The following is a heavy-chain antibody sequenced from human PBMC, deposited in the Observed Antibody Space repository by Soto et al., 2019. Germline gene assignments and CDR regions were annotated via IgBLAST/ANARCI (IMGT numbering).Heavy chain of an antibody. CDR2: IIPIFGTA. D-gene: IGHD3-22*01. Sequence: SVKVSCKASGGTFGSYAISWVRQAPGQGLEWMGGIIPIFGTANYAQKFQGRVTITADESTSTAYMELSSLRSEDTAVYYCARLREKTYYYDSSGYPEPYYYYGMDVWGQGTTVTVSS. CDR3: ARLREKTYYYDSSGYPEPYYYYGMDV. J-gene: IGHJ6*02. CDR1: GGTFGSYA. V-gene: IGHV1-69*13.